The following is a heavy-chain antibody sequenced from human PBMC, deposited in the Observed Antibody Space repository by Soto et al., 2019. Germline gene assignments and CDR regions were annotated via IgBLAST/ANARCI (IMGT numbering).Heavy chain of an antibody. J-gene: IGHJ4*02. Sequence: QVQLQESGPGLVKPSETLSLTCTVSGGSISSYYWSWIRQPPGTGLEWIGYSYYSGSTNYNPSLKSRDTISVDTSKNQFSLKLSSVTAADTAVYYCARALPPVTGGYYFDYWGQGTLVTVSS. V-gene: IGHV4-59*01. D-gene: IGHD4-17*01. CDR1: GGSISSYY. CDR3: ARALPPVTGGYYFDY. CDR2: SYYSGST.